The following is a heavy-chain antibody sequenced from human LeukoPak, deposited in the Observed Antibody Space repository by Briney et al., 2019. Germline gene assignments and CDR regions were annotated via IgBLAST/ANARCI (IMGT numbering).Heavy chain of an antibody. D-gene: IGHD3-9*01. CDR1: GGSFSSGDYS. V-gene: IGHV4-61*02. J-gene: IGHJ5*02. CDR3: ARWYYDILTGDNWFDP. Sequence: PSETLSLTCTVSGGSFSSGDYSWNWIRQPAGQELEWIGRLFSSGTTNYNPSLKSRVTISGDTSNNQFSLKLTSVTAADTAVYYCARWYYDILTGDNWFDPWGQGTLVTVSS. CDR2: LFSSGTT.